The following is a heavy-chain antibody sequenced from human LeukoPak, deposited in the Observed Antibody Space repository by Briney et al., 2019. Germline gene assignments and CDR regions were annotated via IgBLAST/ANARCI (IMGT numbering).Heavy chain of an antibody. CDR3: AKDGGSGLSPYYFDY. V-gene: IGHV3-23*01. Sequence: PGGSLRLSCAASGFTFSSYAMNWVRQAPGKELEWVSALSGSGGYTYYGDSVKGRFTISRDNSKNTLYLQMNSLRAEDTAVYYCAKDGGSGLSPYYFDYWGQRTLVTVSS. CDR2: LSGSGGYT. J-gene: IGHJ4*02. CDR1: GFTFSSYA. D-gene: IGHD3-10*01.